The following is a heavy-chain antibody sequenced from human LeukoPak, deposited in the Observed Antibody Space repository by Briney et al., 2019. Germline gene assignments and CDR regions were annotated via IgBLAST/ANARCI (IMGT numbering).Heavy chain of an antibody. CDR1: GFTFAIHA. V-gene: IGHV3-23*01. Sequence: PGGSLRLSCAASGFTFAIHAMTWVRQAPGKGLEWVSGIRGDGASTHYAESVKGQFTISRDNSQNTLFLQMNSLRVEDTAIYYCAKDSYVSGRPLHSFDVWGQGTMVTVSS. CDR3: AKDSYVSGRPLHSFDV. J-gene: IGHJ3*01. D-gene: IGHD3-10*01. CDR2: IRGDGAST.